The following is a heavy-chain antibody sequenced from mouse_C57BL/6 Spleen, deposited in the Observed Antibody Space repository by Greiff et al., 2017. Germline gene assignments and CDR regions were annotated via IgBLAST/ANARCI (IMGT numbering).Heavy chain of an antibody. J-gene: IGHJ1*03. D-gene: IGHD1-1*01. CDR1: GYTFTDYE. V-gene: IGHV1-15*01. CDR2: IDPETGGT. Sequence: QVQLQPSGAELVRPGASVTLSCKASGYTFTDYEMHWVKQTPVHGLEWIGAIDPETGGTAYNQKFKGKAILTADKSSSTAYMELRSLTSEYSAVYYCTRRGDTTEYFDVWGTGTTVTVAS. CDR3: TRRGDTTEYFDV.